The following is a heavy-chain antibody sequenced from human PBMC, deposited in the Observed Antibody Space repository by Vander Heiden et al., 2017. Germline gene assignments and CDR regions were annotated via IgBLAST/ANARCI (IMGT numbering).Heavy chain of an antibody. CDR1: GLTFSGYA. CDR3: ARGPSDSSGWWYFDY. D-gene: IGHD6-19*01. J-gene: IGHJ4*02. CDR2: ISYDGSNK. Sequence: QVQLVESGGGVVQPGRSLRLSCAASGLTFSGYAMHWVRQAPGKGLEWVAVISYDGSNKYYADSVKGRFTISRDNSKNTLYLQMNSLRAEDTAVYYCARGPSDSSGWWYFDYWGQGTLVTVSS. V-gene: IGHV3-30-3*01.